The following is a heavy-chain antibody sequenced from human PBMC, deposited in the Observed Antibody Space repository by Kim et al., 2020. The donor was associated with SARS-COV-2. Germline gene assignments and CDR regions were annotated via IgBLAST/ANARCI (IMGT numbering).Heavy chain of an antibody. V-gene: IGHV3-33*01. CDR3: ARDIVATTRGFDY. D-gene: IGHD5-12*01. J-gene: IGHJ4*02. Sequence: YADSVKGRFTISRDNSKNTLYLQMNSLRAEDTAVYYCARDIVATTRGFDYWGQGTLVTVSS.